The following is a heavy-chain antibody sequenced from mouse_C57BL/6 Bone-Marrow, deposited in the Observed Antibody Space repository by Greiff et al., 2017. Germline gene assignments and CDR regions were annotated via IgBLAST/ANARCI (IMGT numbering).Heavy chain of an antibody. CDR1: GYTFTSYW. Sequence: VQLQQPGAELVMPGASVKLSCKASGYTFTSYWMHWVKQRPGQGLEWIGEIDPSVSYTNYNQKFKGKSPLTVDKSSSTAYMQLSSLTSEDSAVYYCARDRDYGSWFAYWGQGTLVTVSA. D-gene: IGHD1-1*01. CDR2: IDPSVSYT. J-gene: IGHJ3*01. CDR3: ARDRDYGSWFAY. V-gene: IGHV1-69*01.